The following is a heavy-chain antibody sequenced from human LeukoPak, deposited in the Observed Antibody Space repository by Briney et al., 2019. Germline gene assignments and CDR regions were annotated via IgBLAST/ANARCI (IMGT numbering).Heavy chain of an antibody. CDR3: ARDVGYYYDSSGYGDFQH. V-gene: IGHV1-18*01. D-gene: IGHD3-22*01. Sequence: ASVKVSCKASGYTFTSYGISWVRQAPGQGLEWMGWISAYNGNTNYAQKLQGRVTKTTDTSTSTAYMELRSLRSDDTAVYYCARDVGYYYDSSGYGDFQHWGQGTLVTVSS. J-gene: IGHJ1*01. CDR1: GYTFTSYG. CDR2: ISAYNGNT.